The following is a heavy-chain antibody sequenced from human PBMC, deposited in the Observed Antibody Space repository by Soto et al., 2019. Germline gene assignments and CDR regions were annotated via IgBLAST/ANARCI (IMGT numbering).Heavy chain of an antibody. CDR3: ARGLAAAGTNWFDP. Sequence: SETLSLTCTVSDYSIGSGYYWGWIRQPPGKGLEWIGSIIHSGNTNYNPSLKSRVTMSVDTSKNQFSLKLSSVTAADTAVYYCARGLAAAGTNWFDPWGQGTLVTVS. CDR2: IIHSGNT. D-gene: IGHD6-13*01. CDR1: DYSIGSGYY. J-gene: IGHJ5*02. V-gene: IGHV4-38-2*02.